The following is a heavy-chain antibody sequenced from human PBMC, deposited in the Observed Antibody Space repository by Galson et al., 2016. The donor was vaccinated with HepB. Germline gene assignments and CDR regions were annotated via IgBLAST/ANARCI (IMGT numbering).Heavy chain of an antibody. V-gene: IGHV4-31*03. Sequence: TLSLTCTVSGGSISSGDYHWSWIRQHPGKGLEWIGYIYNSGSTYYNPSLKSRLTISLDTSENQFSLQLTSVTAADTAVYYCARGFGGEYQVGERYFDLWGRGTLVLVSS. CDR3: ARGFGGEYQVGERYFDL. CDR1: GGSISSGDYH. J-gene: IGHJ2*01. D-gene: IGHD3-16*01. CDR2: IYNSGST.